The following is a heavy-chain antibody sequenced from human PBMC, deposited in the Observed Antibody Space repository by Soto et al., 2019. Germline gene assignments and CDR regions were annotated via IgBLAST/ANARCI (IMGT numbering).Heavy chain of an antibody. CDR1: GFTFSSYS. J-gene: IGHJ4*02. CDR3: ARDGGYTYGPFDY. V-gene: IGHV3-48*01. D-gene: IGHD5-18*01. Sequence: GGSLRLSGAASGFTFSSYSMNWVRQAPRKGLEWVSYISSSSSTIYYEDSVKGRFTISRDNAKNSLYLQMNSLRAEDTAVYYCARDGGYTYGPFDYWGQGTLVTVSS. CDR2: ISSSSSTI.